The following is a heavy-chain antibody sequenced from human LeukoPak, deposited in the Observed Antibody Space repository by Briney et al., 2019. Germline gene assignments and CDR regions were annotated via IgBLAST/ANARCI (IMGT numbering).Heavy chain of an antibody. CDR1: GFIFINFL. Sequence: GGSLRLSCSASGFIFINFLVHWVRQAPGKGLEYVSFISCSGAVTSYADSVRGIFTISRDNSKNTVALQMSSLRYKDTAMYYCVRDLSGSYSVESWGQGTLVTVSS. V-gene: IGHV3-64D*09. D-gene: IGHD1-26*01. CDR3: VRDLSGSYSVES. CDR2: ISCSGAVT. J-gene: IGHJ4*02.